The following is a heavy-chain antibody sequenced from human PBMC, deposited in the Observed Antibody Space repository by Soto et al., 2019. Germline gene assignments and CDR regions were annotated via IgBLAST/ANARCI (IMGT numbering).Heavy chain of an antibody. CDR2: IYPGDSDT. CDR1: GYSFTSYW. Sequence: GESLKISCKGSGYSFTSYWIGWVRQMPGKGLEWMGIIYPGDSDTRYSPSFQGQVTINPDTSKNQFSLQLNSVTPEDTAVYYCARAFPAGPFDYWGQGTLVTVSS. J-gene: IGHJ4*02. CDR3: ARAFPAGPFDY. V-gene: IGHV5-51*01.